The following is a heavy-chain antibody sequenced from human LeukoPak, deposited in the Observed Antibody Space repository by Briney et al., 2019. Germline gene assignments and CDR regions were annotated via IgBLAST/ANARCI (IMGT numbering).Heavy chain of an antibody. CDR2: VYPGDSDT. D-gene: IGHD2-15*01. CDR1: GYSFTSYW. CDR3: ARHEVDKVAATDY. V-gene: IGHV5-51*01. J-gene: IGHJ4*02. Sequence: GESLKISCKGSGYSFTSYWIGWVRQMPGKGLEWMGIVYPGDSDTRYSPSFQGQVTISADKSISTAYLQWSSLKASDTAMYYCARHEVDKVAATDYWGQGTLVTVSS.